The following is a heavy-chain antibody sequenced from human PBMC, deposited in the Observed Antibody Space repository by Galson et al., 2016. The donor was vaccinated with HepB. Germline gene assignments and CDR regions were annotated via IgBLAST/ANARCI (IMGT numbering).Heavy chain of an antibody. CDR2: TSGRGTTT. CDR1: GLTFDNYA. Sequence: SLRLSCAASGLTFDNYAMSWVRQAPGKGLEWVSSTSGRGTTTHYAESVKGRFTISRDNSNGALYLQMTSLRSEDTAVYYCARDFRDCVTTSCFRSQHYFYYHGLDVWGQGTTVTVSS. J-gene: IGHJ6*02. V-gene: IGHV3-23*01. D-gene: IGHD1-26*01. CDR3: ARDFRDCVTTSCFRSQHYFYYHGLDV.